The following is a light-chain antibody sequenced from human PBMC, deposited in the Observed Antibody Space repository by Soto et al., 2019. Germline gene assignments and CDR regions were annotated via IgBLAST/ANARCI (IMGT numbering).Light chain of an antibody. CDR1: QSIRSY. J-gene: IGKJ3*01. Sequence: DIPMTQSPSSLSASVGDRVTITCRASQSIRSYLNWYQQKPAKAPELLLYEATSLQSGVPSRFSGSGSGTDFTLTISSLQPEDFATYYCQQSYTTPFTFGPGTKVDIK. V-gene: IGKV1-39*01. CDR2: EAT. CDR3: QQSYTTPFT.